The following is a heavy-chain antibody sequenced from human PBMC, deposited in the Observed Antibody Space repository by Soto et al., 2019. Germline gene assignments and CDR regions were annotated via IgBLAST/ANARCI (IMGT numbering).Heavy chain of an antibody. D-gene: IGHD3-22*01. J-gene: IGHJ4*02. Sequence: GGSLRLSCAASGFAFSNNYMSWVRQAPGKGLEWVSLIHSGGGTYYADSVKGRFTISRDTSKNTLYLQLNSLRAEDTAVYYCAKELHDNTGHPTYYFEYWGQGTLVTVSS. CDR1: GFAFSNNY. CDR2: IHSGGGT. V-gene: IGHV3-53*01. CDR3: AKELHDNTGHPTYYFEY.